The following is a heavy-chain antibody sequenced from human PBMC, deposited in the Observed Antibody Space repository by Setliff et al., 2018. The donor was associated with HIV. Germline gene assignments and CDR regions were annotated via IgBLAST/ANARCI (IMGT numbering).Heavy chain of an antibody. CDR1: GDTFTTYA. CDR2: INTDSGTP. J-gene: IGHJ4*02. D-gene: IGHD3-16*02. V-gene: IGHV7-4-1*02. Sequence: GASVKVSCKASGDTFTTYALHWVRQAPGQGLEWMGWINTDSGTPSYAQGFTGRFVFSLDTSVSTAYLQISSLEAEDTALYYCARDRYGASFDSWGQGTLVTVSS. CDR3: ARDRYGASFDS.